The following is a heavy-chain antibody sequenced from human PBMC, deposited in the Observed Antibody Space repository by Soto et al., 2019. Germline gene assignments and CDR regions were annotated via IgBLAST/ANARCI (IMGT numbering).Heavy chain of an antibody. CDR1: GYTFTCYY. CDR3: ARDQGITTFGVYSMYYYGMDV. V-gene: IGHV1-18*04. D-gene: IGHD3-3*01. Sequence: GASVKVSCKASGYTFTCYYMHWVRQAPGQGLEWMGWMNPHNGDTNYAQQFQGRVSMTTDTSTSTAYMDLRSLRSDDTAVYYCARDQGITTFGVYSMYYYGMDVWGQGTTVTVSS. J-gene: IGHJ6*02. CDR2: MNPHNGDT.